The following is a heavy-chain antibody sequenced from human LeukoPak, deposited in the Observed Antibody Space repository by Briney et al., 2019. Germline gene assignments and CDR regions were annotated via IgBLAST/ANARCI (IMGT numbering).Heavy chain of an antibody. CDR2: INDSGST. D-gene: IGHD4-17*01. CDR1: GGSFSGYY. CDR3: ARGAYGDYFTKTGYFDY. Sequence: SETLSLTCAVYGGSFSGYYWNWIRQPPGKGLEWIGEINDSGSTNYNPFLKSRVSISVDTSKKQFSLKVNSVTAADTAVYYCARGAYGDYFTKTGYFDYWGQGTQVIVSS. V-gene: IGHV4-34*01. J-gene: IGHJ4*02.